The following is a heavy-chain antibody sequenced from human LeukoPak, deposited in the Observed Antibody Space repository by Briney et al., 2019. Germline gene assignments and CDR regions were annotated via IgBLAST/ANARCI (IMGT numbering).Heavy chain of an antibody. Sequence: PGGSLRLSCAASGFTFSSYSMNWVRQAPGKGLEWVSSISSSSSYIYYADSVKGRFTISRDNAKNSLYLQTNSLRAEDTAVYYCARDQGPNYDILTGYYWLYYYGMDVWGQGTTVTVSS. CDR3: ARDQGPNYDILTGYYWLYYYGMDV. CDR2: ISSSSSYI. J-gene: IGHJ6*02. CDR1: GFTFSSYS. D-gene: IGHD3-9*01. V-gene: IGHV3-21*01.